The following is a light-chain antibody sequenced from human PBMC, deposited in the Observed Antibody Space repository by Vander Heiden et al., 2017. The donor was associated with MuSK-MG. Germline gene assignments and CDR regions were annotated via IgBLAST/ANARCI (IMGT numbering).Light chain of an antibody. CDR2: YDT. Sequence: SYVLTQPPSLSVAPGSPARLPREGHNIAGTSVHRYQQKAGRAPVLVIFYDTDRPSGVPEGCSGSNCGNTATMTSSGVEAGDEADYYCQVGDTDSDHLVFGGGTKLTVL. CDR1: NIAGTS. V-gene: IGLV3-21*04. J-gene: IGLJ3*02. CDR3: QVGDTDSDHLV.